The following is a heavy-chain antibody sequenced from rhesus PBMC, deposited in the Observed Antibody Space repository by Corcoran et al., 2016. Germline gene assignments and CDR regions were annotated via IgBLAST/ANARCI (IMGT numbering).Heavy chain of an antibody. V-gene: IGHV4-169*01. CDR3: ATSNYEFYFDY. D-gene: IGHD4-17*01. CDR2: IYGSGSSP. J-gene: IGHJ4*01. Sequence: QLQLQESGPGLVKPSETLSLTCAVSGGSISSSYWSWIRQAPGKGLEWIGYIYGSGSSPISTPTLKSRVTLSVDPSKTQLSLKLISVTAADTAVYYCATSNYEFYFDYWGQGVLVTVSS. CDR1: GGSISSSY.